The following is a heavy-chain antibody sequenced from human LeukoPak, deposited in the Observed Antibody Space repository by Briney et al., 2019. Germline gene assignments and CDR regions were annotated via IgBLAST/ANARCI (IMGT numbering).Heavy chain of an antibody. V-gene: IGHV3-48*03. CDR1: GFTFSSYE. J-gene: IGHJ2*01. CDR3: AKAGYYYDSSGYYYDRSRYFDL. CDR2: ISSSGSTI. D-gene: IGHD3-22*01. Sequence: GGSLRLSCAASGFTFSSYEMNWVRQAPGKGLEWVSYISSSGSTIYYADSVKGRFTISRDNSKNTLYLQMNSLRAEDTAVYYCAKAGYYYDSSGYYYDRSRYFDLWGRGTLVTVSS.